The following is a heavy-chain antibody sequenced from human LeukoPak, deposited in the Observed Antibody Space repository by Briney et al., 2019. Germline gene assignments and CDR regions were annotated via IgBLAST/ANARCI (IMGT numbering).Heavy chain of an antibody. J-gene: IGHJ4*02. CDR3: ARDMKGNLDY. D-gene: IGHD3-16*01. CDR1: GFTFSNTW. V-gene: IGHV3-7*01. Sequence: PGGSLRLSCAASGFTFSNTWMAWVRQAPGKGLDWVANINQDGGTRQYADSVRGRFTISRDNAKNSLYLEMNSLRDEDTGLYHCARDMKGNLDYWGQGTLVTVSS. CDR2: INQDGGTR.